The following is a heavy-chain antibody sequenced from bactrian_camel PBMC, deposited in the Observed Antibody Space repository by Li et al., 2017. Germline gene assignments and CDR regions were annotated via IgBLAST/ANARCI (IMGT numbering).Heavy chain of an antibody. J-gene: IGHJ4*01. Sequence: HVQLVESGGGSVQAGGSLRLSCAASGDTYSRMCMGWFRETPGKERAAVAAHYTGTATKYVADSVKGRFDISQDNAKNVLYLEMNNLQPEDTATYYCAARQPCRVWLGYEDPGEYNIWGQGTQVTVS. V-gene: IGHV3S1*01. CDR1: GDTYSRMC. CDR3: AARQPCRVWLGYEDPGEYNI. D-gene: IGHD5*01. CDR2: HYTGTATK.